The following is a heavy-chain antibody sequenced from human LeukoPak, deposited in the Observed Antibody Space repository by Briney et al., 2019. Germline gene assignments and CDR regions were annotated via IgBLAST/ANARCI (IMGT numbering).Heavy chain of an antibody. CDR3: ARDSVYSSGWYSYWYFDL. CDR2: IYYSGST. CDR1: GGSISSYY. Sequence: SETLSLTCTVSGGSISSYYWSWIRQPPGKGLEWIGYIYYSGSTNCNPSLKSRVTISVDTSKNQFSLKLSSVTAADTAVYYCARDSVYSSGWYSYWYFDLWGRGTLVTVSS. D-gene: IGHD6-19*01. V-gene: IGHV4-59*01. J-gene: IGHJ2*01.